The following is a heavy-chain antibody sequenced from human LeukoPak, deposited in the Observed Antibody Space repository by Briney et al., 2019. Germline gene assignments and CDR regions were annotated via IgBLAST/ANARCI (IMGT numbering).Heavy chain of an antibody. CDR2: INHSGST. V-gene: IGHV4-34*01. Sequence: ASETLSLTCAVYGGSFSGYYWSWIRQPPGKGLEWIGEINHSGSTNYNPPLKSRVTISVDPSKNQFSLKLSSVTAADTAVYYCARGRGLGVVPAYYYYGMVVWGRGTTVTVSS. D-gene: IGHD2-2*01. CDR1: GGSFSGYY. CDR3: ARGRGLGVVPAYYYYGMVV. J-gene: IGHJ6*01.